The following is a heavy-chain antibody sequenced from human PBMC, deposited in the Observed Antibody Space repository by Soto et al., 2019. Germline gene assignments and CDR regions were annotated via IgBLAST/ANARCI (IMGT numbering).Heavy chain of an antibody. Sequence: SGKVSCKASGGTFSSYAIIWVRQAPGQGLEWMGGIIPIFGTANYAQKFQGRVTITADESTSTAYMELSSLRSEDTAVYYCARGSREYSSSYYFDYWGQGTLVTAPQ. D-gene: IGHD6-6*01. V-gene: IGHV1-69*13. CDR3: ARGSREYSSSYYFDY. J-gene: IGHJ4*02. CDR2: IIPIFGTA. CDR1: GGTFSSYA.